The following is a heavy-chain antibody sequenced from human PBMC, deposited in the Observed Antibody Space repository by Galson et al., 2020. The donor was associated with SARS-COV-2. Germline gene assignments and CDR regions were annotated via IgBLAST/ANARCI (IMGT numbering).Heavy chain of an antibody. J-gene: IGHJ3*02. Sequence: QLGESLKISCAASGFTFSSYGMHWVRQAPGKGLEWVAVIWYDGSNKYYADSVKGRFTISRDNSKNTLYLQMNSLRAEDTAVYYCARAPYYYDSSGFAFDIWGQGTMVTVSS. V-gene: IGHV3-33*01. CDR3: ARAPYYYDSSGFAFDI. D-gene: IGHD3-22*01. CDR2: IWYDGSNK. CDR1: GFTFSSYG.